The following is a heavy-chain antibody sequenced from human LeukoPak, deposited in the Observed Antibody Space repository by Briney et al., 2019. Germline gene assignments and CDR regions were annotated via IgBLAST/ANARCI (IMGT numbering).Heavy chain of an antibody. Sequence: PSETLSLTCTVSGDSISTNYFWGWVRQPPGKGLEWIGNINYDGRTYLNPSLSPSLKSRVTMSIDTSNNQFSLKLISVTAADTAMYYCASPGVVIGYFDYWGQGTLVTVSS. CDR3: ASPGVVIGYFDY. V-gene: IGHV4-39*01. J-gene: IGHJ4*02. CDR1: GDSISTNYF. CDR2: INYDGRT. D-gene: IGHD3-22*01.